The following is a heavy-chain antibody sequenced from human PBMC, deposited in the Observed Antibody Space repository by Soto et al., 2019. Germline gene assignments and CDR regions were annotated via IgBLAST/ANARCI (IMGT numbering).Heavy chain of an antibody. CDR3: ARDYGSSWYRAIDY. CDR2: ISGSGYSS. J-gene: IGHJ4*02. CDR1: GFTFSTYA. V-gene: IGHV3-23*01. D-gene: IGHD6-13*01. Sequence: GGSLRLSCAASGFTFSTYAMSWVRQAPGKGLEWVSVISGSGYSSYYADSVKGRFTISRDNSENTLYLQMNSLRAEDTAVYYCARDYGSSWYRAIDYWGQGTLVTVSS.